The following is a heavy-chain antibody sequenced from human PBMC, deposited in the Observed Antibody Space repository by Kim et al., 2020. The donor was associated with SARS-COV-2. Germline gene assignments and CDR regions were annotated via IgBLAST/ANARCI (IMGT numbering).Heavy chain of an antibody. CDR3: AKDSSGSDFGYFDY. J-gene: IGHJ4*02. CDR2: ISYDGSNK. Sequence: GGSLRLSCAASGFTFSSYGMHWVRQAPGKGLEWVAVISYDGSNKYYADSVKGRFTISRDNSKNTLFLQMNSLRAEDTAVYYCAKDSSGSDFGYFDYCGQG. D-gene: IGHD1-26*01. CDR1: GFTFSSYG. V-gene: IGHV3-30*18.